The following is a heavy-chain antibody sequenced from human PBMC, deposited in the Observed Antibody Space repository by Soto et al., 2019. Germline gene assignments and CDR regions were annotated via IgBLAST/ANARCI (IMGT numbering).Heavy chain of an antibody. CDR1: GFTFSSYA. V-gene: IGHV3-23*01. CDR3: AKDRGIAAAGPYDAFDI. Sequence: GGSLRLSCAASGFTFSSYAMSWVRQAPGKGLEWVSAISGSGGSTYYADSVKGRFTISRDNSKNTLYLQMNSLRAEDTAVYYCAKDRGIAAAGPYDAFDIWGQGTMVTVSS. J-gene: IGHJ3*02. CDR2: ISGSGGST. D-gene: IGHD6-13*01.